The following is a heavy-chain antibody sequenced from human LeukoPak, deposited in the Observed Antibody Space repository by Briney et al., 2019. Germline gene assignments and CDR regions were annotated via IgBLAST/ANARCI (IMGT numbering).Heavy chain of an antibody. V-gene: IGHV4-34*01. CDR3: AGGGGLYSSSWYPHYYFDY. D-gene: IGHD6-13*01. J-gene: IGHJ4*02. Sequence: PSETLSLTCAVYGGSFSGYYWSWIRQPPGKGLEWIGEINHSGSTNYNPSLKSRVTISVDTSKNQFSLKLSSVTAADTAVYYCAGGGGLYSSSWYPHYYFDYWGQGALVTVSS. CDR1: GGSFSGYY. CDR2: INHSGST.